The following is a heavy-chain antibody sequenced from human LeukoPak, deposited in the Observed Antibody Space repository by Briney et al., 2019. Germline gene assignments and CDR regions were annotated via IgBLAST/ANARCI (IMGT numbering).Heavy chain of an antibody. CDR1: GGSVCSYS. J-gene: IGHJ5*02. CDR3: ARILSKWFDP. Sequence: SETLSLTCTVPGGSVCSYSWNWIRQSPGRGLEWIGYVYYSGRTDTTPSLKNRVTISVDTSKNQFSLTLTSVTAADTAVYYCARILSKWFDPWGQGIPVTVFS. V-gene: IGHV4-59*02. CDR2: VYYSGRT.